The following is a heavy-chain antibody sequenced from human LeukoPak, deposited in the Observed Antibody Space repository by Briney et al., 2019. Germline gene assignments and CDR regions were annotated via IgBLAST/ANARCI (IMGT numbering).Heavy chain of an antibody. CDR1: GFTVSSKY. D-gene: IGHD6-19*01. J-gene: IGHJ4*02. CDR3: ARGNTGFSSAWGRDFDY. V-gene: IGHV3-66*01. Sequence: GGSLRLSCAAFGFTVSSKYMSWVRQAPGKGLEWVSVLYSGGDTYYADSVKGRFTISRDNSKNTLYLQMNNLRPEDTAVYYCARGNTGFSSAWGRDFDYWGQGTLVTVSS. CDR2: LYSGGDT.